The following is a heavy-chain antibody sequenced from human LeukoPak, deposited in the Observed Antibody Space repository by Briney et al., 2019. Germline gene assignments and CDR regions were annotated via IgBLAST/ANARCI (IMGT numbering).Heavy chain of an antibody. CDR1: GFTFSSYW. V-gene: IGHV3-74*01. CDR2: INNDGSGT. CDR3: ARSPYGDYFDY. Sequence: GGSLRLSCAASGFTFSSYWMHWVRQAPGKGPVWVSRINNDGSGTTYADSVKGRFTISRDDAKNTLYLQMNSLRAEDTAVYYCARSPYGDYFDYWGQGTLVTVSS. D-gene: IGHD4-17*01. J-gene: IGHJ4*02.